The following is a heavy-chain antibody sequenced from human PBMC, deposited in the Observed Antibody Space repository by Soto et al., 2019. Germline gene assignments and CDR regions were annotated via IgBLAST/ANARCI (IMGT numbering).Heavy chain of an antibody. V-gene: IGHV1-8*01. CDR1: GVTFPTYD. J-gene: IGHJ4*02. CDR3: ARGRASGGYYLLDY. CDR2: INPNSGNI. D-gene: IGHD3-10*01. Sequence: DSVKVSCQSYGVTFPTYDINWVRQATGHGLEWMGWINPNSGNIGYAQRFQGRVTMTRDTAIRTAYMEVSSLRSDDTAVYYCARGRASGGYYLLDYWGQGTLVTVSS.